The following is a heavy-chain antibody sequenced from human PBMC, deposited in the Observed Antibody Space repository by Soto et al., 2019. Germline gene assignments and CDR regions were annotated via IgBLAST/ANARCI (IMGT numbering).Heavy chain of an antibody. V-gene: IGHV1-69*06. CDR2: VLPIFGTT. CDR1: GGSFNIYT. J-gene: IGHJ6*02. CDR3: ARTQGFYPLDV. Sequence: QVQLVQSGAEVKKPWSSVKVSCKASGGSFNIYTINWVRQAPGQGLEWMGGVLPIFGTTNYAQKFQGRVTITADKSASTSYMELSSLRSDDTAVDYCARTQGFYPLDVWGQGTTVTVSS.